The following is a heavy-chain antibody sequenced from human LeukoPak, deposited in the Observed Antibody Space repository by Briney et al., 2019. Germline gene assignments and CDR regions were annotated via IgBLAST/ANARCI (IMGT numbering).Heavy chain of an antibody. J-gene: IGHJ3*02. V-gene: IGHV4-39*07. CDR1: GGSISSIISY. D-gene: IGHD3-16*01. CDR2: IYYSGST. CDR3: ARNDEKFYAFDM. Sequence: SETLSLTCSVSGGSISSIISYWGWIRQPPGKGLEWIGTIYYSGSTYYNPSLKSRVTISVDRSKNQFSLKLSPVTAADTAVYYCARNDEKFYAFDMWGQGTTVTIFS.